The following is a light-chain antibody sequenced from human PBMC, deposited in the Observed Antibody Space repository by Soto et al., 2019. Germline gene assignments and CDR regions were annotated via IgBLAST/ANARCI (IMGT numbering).Light chain of an antibody. CDR2: GAS. J-gene: IGKJ2*01. CDR3: QQYGSSPGYT. Sequence: EIVMTQSPGTLSLSPGERATLSCRASQSVSSSYLARYQQKPGQAPRILIYGASSRATGIPDRCSGSGSGTEFTLTISRLEPEDFAVYYCQQYGSSPGYTFGQGTKLEIK. V-gene: IGKV3-20*01. CDR1: QSVSSSY.